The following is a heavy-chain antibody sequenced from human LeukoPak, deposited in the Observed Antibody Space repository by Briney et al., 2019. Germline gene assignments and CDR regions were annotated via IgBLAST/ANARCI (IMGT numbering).Heavy chain of an antibody. CDR2: ISGSGGST. D-gene: IGHD3-22*01. J-gene: IGHJ4*02. Sequence: PGGSLRLSCAASGFTFSSYAMSWVRQAPGKGLEWVSAISGSGGSTYYADSVKGRFTISRDNSKNTLYLQMNSLRAEDTAVYYCAKVGDSSGYYQNYFDYWGQGTLVTVSS. CDR3: AKVGDSSGYYQNYFDY. V-gene: IGHV3-23*01. CDR1: GFTFSSYA.